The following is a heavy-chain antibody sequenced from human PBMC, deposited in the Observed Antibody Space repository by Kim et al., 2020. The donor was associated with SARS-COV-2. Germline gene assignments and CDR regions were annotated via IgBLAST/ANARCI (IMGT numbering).Heavy chain of an antibody. J-gene: IGHJ5*02. V-gene: IGHV4-59*03. Sequence: SETLSLTCSVASASFSENYWSWIRQSPGRGLEWIGYIHHTGTTNYNPSLKSRVAISVDSSKNQFSLNLNSMTTAATAVYYGVARWAEGSVFTDPCGQGT. CDR1: SASFSENY. CDR3: VARWAEGSVFTDP. D-gene: IGHD3-22*01. CDR2: IHHTGTT.